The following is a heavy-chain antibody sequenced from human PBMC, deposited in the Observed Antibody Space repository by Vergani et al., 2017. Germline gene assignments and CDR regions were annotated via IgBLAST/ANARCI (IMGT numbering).Heavy chain of an antibody. V-gene: IGHV1-69*05. Sequence: QVQLVQSGAEVKKPGSSVKVSCKASGGTFSSYAISWVRQAPGQGLEWMGGIIPIFGTANYAQKLQGRVTMTTDTSTSTAYMELSSLRSEDTAVYYCARPSWGPTVTTDRAYYYGMDVWGQGTTVTVSS. CDR3: ARPSWGPTVTTDRAYYYGMDV. CDR1: GGTFSSYA. CDR2: IIPIFGTA. J-gene: IGHJ6*02. D-gene: IGHD4-17*01.